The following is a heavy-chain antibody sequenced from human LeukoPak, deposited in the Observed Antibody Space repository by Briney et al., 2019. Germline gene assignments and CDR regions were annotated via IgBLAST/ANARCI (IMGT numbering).Heavy chain of an antibody. CDR3: ARASTVTTSPSEYYYYYMDV. Sequence: GASVKVSCTASGYTFTSYYMHWVRQAPGQGLEWMGIINPSGGSTSYAQKLQGRVTMTTDTSTSTAYMELRSLRSDDTAVYYCARASTVTTSPSEYYYYYMDVWGKGTTVTVSS. J-gene: IGHJ6*03. V-gene: IGHV1-46*01. CDR2: INPSGGST. CDR1: GYTFTSYY. D-gene: IGHD4-17*01.